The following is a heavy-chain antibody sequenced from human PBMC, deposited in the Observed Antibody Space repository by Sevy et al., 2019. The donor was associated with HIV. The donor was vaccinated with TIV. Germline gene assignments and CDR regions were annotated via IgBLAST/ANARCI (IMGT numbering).Heavy chain of an antibody. CDR3: ARHGGLVDRAFDY. V-gene: IGHV4-39*01. D-gene: IGHD3-10*01. J-gene: IGHJ4*02. CDR1: GGSFSSGDYD. CDR2: IYLTGRR. Sequence: SETLSLTCTVSGGSFSSGDYDWGWIRPAPGKGLEWIGSIYLTGRRDHNPSLKSRVTISIDTTNNQYSLRLSSVAATDTAVYSCARHGGLVDRAFDYWGQGTLVTVSS.